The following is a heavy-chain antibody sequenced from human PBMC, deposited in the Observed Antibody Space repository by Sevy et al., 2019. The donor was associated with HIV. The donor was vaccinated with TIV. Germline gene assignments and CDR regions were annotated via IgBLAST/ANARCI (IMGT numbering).Heavy chain of an antibody. Sequence: GGSLRLSCVASGFTFSSYAMHWVRQAPGKGLEWVAVIWFDGSKKYYADSVKGRLTISRDDSKNKLYLQMNNLRAEDTALDYCARVGIWGALPLGLGYFDYWGQGALVTVSS. D-gene: IGHD3-16*01. CDR1: GFTFSSYA. J-gene: IGHJ4*02. CDR3: ARVGIWGALPLGLGYFDY. V-gene: IGHV3-33*01. CDR2: IWFDGSKK.